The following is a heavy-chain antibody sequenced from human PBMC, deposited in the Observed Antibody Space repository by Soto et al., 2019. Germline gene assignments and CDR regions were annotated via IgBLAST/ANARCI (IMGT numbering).Heavy chain of an antibody. Sequence: LSLTCAVYGGSFSGYYWSWIRQPPGKGLEWIGEINHSGSTNYNPSLKSRVTISVDTSKNQFSLKLSSVTAADTAVYYCARVNGWNFYSAVLYYYYGMDVWGQGTTVTVSS. J-gene: IGHJ6*02. CDR2: INHSGST. D-gene: IGHD1-7*01. CDR1: GGSFSGYY. CDR3: ARVNGWNFYSAVLYYYYGMDV. V-gene: IGHV4-34*01.